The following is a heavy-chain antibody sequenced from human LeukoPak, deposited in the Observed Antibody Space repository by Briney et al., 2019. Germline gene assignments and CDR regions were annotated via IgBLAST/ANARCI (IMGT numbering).Heavy chain of an antibody. CDR1: GFTFSGHA. CDR2: ISGSGGST. Sequence: GGSLRPSSAASGFTFSGHAMNWVRQAPGKGLEWVSGISGSGGSTNYADSVKGRFTMSRDNSKSTLYLQMNSLRAEDTAVYYCAKGYSSGWYYFDYWGQGNLVTVSS. V-gene: IGHV3-23*01. J-gene: IGHJ4*02. CDR3: AKGYSSGWYYFDY. D-gene: IGHD6-19*01.